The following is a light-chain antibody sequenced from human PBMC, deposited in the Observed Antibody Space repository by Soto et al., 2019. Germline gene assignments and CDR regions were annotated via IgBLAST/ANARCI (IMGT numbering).Light chain of an antibody. CDR2: GGS. CDR3: QQYSTSPLT. Sequence: IVLTQSPGTLSLSPGERATLSCRASQSIRSSSLAWYQQKPGQAPRLLIYGGSSRATGIPDRFSGSGSGTDFTLTISRLEPEDFAVYYCQQYSTSPLTFGQGTKVDNK. J-gene: IGKJ1*01. V-gene: IGKV3-20*01. CDR1: QSIRSSS.